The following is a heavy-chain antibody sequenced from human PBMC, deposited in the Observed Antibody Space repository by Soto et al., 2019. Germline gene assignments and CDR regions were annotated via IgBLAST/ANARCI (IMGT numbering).Heavy chain of an antibody. CDR1: GGTFSSYA. D-gene: IGHD3-10*01. CDR3: ARAEHLFRGVKHNSYGKDL. CDR2: IIPIFGTA. V-gene: IGHV1-69*13. J-gene: IGHJ6*02. Sequence: AVKVSCKASGGTFSSYAISWVRQAPGQGXEWMGGIIPIFGTANYVQKFQGRVTITADESTSTAYMELSSLRSEDTAVHYCARAEHLFRGVKHNSYGKDLWGQGTTVTVFS.